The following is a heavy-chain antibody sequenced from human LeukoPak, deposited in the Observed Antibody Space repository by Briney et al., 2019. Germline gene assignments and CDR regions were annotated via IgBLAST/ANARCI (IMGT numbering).Heavy chain of an antibody. D-gene: IGHD3-22*01. CDR3: ARSPDYYDSSGYYY. J-gene: IGHJ4*02. CDR1: GGSISSYY. V-gene: IGHV4-59*01. Sequence: SETLSLTCTVSGGSISSYYWSWIRQPPGKGLEWIGYIYYSGSTDYNPSLKSRVTISVDTSKNQFSLKLSSVTAADTAVYYCARSPDYYDSSGYYYWGQGTLVTVSS. CDR2: IYYSGST.